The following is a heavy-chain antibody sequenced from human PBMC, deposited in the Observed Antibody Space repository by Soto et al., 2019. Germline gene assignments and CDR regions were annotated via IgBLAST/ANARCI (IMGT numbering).Heavy chain of an antibody. D-gene: IGHD5-12*01. CDR1: GFTFSSYA. CDR3: AKVLYSGYDSTQSRYHYSSSWLFDY. CDR2: ISGSGGST. Sequence: GGSLRLSCAASGFTFSSYAMSWVRQAPGKGLEWVSAISGSGGSTYYADSVKGRFTISRDNSKNTLYLQMNSLRAEDTAVYYCAKVLYSGYDSTQSRYHYSSSWLFDYWGQGTLVTVSS. V-gene: IGHV3-23*01. J-gene: IGHJ4*02.